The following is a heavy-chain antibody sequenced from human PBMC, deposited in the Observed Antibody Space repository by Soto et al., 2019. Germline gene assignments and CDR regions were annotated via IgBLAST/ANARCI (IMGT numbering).Heavy chain of an antibody. Sequence: GASLKISCKGSGYSFTNYWIGWVRQMPGKGLEWMGIVFPGDSETRYSPSFQGQVTISVDKSISTAYLQWSGLKASDTAMYYCARHFGSGCLLYYLAYWGQGTQVPVSS. V-gene: IGHV5-51*01. CDR1: GYSFTNYW. D-gene: IGHD6-19*01. CDR2: VFPGDSET. J-gene: IGHJ4*02. CDR3: ARHFGSGCLLYYLAY.